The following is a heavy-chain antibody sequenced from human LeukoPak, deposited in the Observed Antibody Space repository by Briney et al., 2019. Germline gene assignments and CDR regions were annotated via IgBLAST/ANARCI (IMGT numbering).Heavy chain of an antibody. CDR1: GFSFSGYW. J-gene: IGHJ4*02. V-gene: IGHV3-7*04. CDR2: INQDGSET. Sequence: GGSLRLSCAASGFSFSGYWMTWVRQAPGKGLEWVANINQDGSETYYVDSVRGRFTISRDSAKNSLYMQMNSLRAEDTAVYYCARDCSSTICYPDFWGQGTLVTVSS. CDR3: ARDCSSTICYPDF. D-gene: IGHD2-2*01.